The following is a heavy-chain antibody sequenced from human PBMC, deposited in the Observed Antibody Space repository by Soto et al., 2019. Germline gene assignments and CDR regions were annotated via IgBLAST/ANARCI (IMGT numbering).Heavy chain of an antibody. CDR2: FDPEDGET. J-gene: IGHJ2*01. V-gene: IGHV1-24*01. Sequence: ASVQVSCKVSGYTLTELSMHWVRQAPGKGLEWMGGFDPEDGETIYAQKFQGRVTMTEDTSTDTAYMELSSLRSEDTAVYYCTSPRGFSAGYFDLWGRGTLVTVSS. D-gene: IGHD1-26*01. CDR1: GYTLTELS. CDR3: TSPRGFSAGYFDL.